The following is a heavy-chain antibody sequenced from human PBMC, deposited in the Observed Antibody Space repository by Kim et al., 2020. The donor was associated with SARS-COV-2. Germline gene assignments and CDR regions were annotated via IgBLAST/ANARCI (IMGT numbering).Heavy chain of an antibody. J-gene: IGHJ4*02. CDR2: ST. D-gene: IGHD5-18*01. CDR3: ARGGGYKVDY. V-gene: IGHV4-34*01. Sequence: STNYNPSLKSRVTISVDTSKNQFSLKLSSVTAADTAVYYCARGGGYKVDYWGQGTLVTVSS.